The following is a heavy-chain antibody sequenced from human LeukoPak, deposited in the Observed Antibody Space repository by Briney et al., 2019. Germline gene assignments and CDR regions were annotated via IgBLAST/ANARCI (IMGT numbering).Heavy chain of an antibody. CDR3: ARGSGSGWPLDR. J-gene: IGHJ1*01. D-gene: IGHD6-19*01. Sequence: PGGSVPLSCAASGVIVSRNFMSWVRQAPGKGLQWVAIMYAGGTTDYSESVRGRFYISRDTSNNTLSLQMNSLRAEDTAVYYCARGSGSGWPLDRWGEGTLVTASS. V-gene: IGHV3-53*01. CDR1: GVIVSRNF. CDR2: MYAGGTT.